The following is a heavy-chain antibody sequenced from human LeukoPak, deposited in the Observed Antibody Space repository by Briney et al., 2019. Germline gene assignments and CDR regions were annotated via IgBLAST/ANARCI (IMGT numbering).Heavy chain of an antibody. D-gene: IGHD1-26*01. CDR3: AKSTHSGTYSSASH. V-gene: IGHV1-2*02. CDR2: INPNSGGT. J-gene: IGHJ4*02. Sequence: GASVKVSCKASGYIFSDYYMHWVRQAPGQGLEWMGWINPNSGGTNYAQKYQDRVTMTRDTSISTVYMELSRLRSDDTAVYYCAKSTHSGTYSSASHWGQGTLVTVSS. CDR1: GYIFSDYY.